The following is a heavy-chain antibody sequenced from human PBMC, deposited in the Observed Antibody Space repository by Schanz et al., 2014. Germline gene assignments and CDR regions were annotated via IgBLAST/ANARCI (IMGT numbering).Heavy chain of an antibody. CDR2: IGSTGGST. D-gene: IGHD1-1*01. V-gene: IGHV3-23*04. CDR3: AKAFRTTKYYGMDV. Sequence: EVRLVESGGGLVQPGGSLRLSCAASGFTFYNYAMTWVRQAPGKGLEWVSAIGSTGGSTYYADSVKGRFTISRDNSKNTLSLLVNSLRGEDTATYYCAKAFRTTKYYGMDVWGQGTTVTVS. J-gene: IGHJ6*02. CDR1: GFTFYNYA.